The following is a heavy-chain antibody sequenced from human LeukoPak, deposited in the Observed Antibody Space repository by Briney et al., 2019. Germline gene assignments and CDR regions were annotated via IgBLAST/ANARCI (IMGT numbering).Heavy chain of an antibody. D-gene: IGHD4-11*01. Sequence: ASETLSLTCTVSGGSISSYYWSWIRQPSGKGLEWIGYIYYSGCTNYNPSLKSRVTISVDTSKNQFSLKLSSVTAADTAVYYCARRTTVTTPTVAYYYYYMDVWGKGTTVTVSS. J-gene: IGHJ6*03. CDR1: GGSISSYY. V-gene: IGHV4-59*01. CDR2: IYYSGCT. CDR3: ARRTTVTTPTVAYYYYYMDV.